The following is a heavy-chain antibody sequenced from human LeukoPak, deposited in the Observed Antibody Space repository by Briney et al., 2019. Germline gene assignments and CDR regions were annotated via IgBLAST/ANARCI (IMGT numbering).Heavy chain of an antibody. CDR3: ARDWLSMTTVTTGDYY. J-gene: IGHJ4*02. CDR2: ISSSSNTI. Sequence: PGGSLRLSCAASGFTFRNHAMSWVRQAPGKGLDWVSYISSSSNTIYYADSVKGRFTISRDNAKNSLYLQMNSLRAEDTAAYYCARDWLSMTTVTTGDYYWGQGTLVTVSS. D-gene: IGHD4-17*01. CDR1: GFTFRNHA. V-gene: IGHV3-48*01.